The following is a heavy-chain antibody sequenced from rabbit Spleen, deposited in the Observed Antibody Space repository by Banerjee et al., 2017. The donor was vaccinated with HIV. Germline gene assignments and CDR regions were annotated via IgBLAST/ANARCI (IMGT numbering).Heavy chain of an antibody. V-gene: IGHV1S45*01. D-gene: IGHD4-2*01. CDR1: RFSFSKSYW. CDR2: IYAGSSGTT. Sequence: QEQLEESGGDLVKPEGSLTLTCTASRFSFSKSYWICWVRQAPGKGLEWIACIYAGSSGTTYYASWAKGRFPISITSSTTVTLQMTSLTAADTATYFCAKSDAAGSWSLDLWGPGTLVTVS. CDR3: AKSDAAGSWSLDL. J-gene: IGHJ3*01.